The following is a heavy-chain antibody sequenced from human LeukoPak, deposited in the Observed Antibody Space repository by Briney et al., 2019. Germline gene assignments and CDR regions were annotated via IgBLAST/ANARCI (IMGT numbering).Heavy chain of an antibody. Sequence: PSETLSLTCAVSGGSISSGGYSWSWIRQPPGKGLEWIGYIYYSGSTYYNPSLKSRVTISVDTSKNPFSLELSSVTAADTAVYYCARGHLTYYYGSGSPAWFDPWGQGTLVTVSS. D-gene: IGHD3-10*01. CDR3: ARGHLTYYYGSGSPAWFDP. J-gene: IGHJ5*02. V-gene: IGHV4-30-4*07. CDR1: GGSISSGGYS. CDR2: IYYSGST.